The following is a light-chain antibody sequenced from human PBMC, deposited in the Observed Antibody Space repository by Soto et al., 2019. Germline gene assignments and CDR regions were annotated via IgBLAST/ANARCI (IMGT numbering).Light chain of an antibody. CDR3: SSYTNTGTLVV. J-gene: IGLJ3*02. Sequence: QSALTQPASVSGSPGQSITISCSGSGSDIGTYNFVSWYQHHPGRAPTLIISEVANRPSGVSDRFSGSKSGSLASLTISGLQADDEAVYYCSSYTNTGTLVVVGVGTKVTVL. CDR2: EVA. CDR1: GSDIGTYNF. V-gene: IGLV2-14*01.